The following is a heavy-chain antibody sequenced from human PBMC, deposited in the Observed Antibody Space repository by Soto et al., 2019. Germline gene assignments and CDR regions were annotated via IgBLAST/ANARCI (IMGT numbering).Heavy chain of an antibody. Sequence: QVQLVQSGAEVKNPGSSVKVSCKASGGTFSSYDISWGRQAPGQGLEWMGGIIPIFGTANYAQKFQGRVTITADESTSTAYMELSSLRSEDTAVYYCARPAGVVEMAAYFDYWGQGTLVTVSS. CDR2: IIPIFGTA. CDR3: ARPAGVVEMAAYFDY. D-gene: IGHD2-15*01. V-gene: IGHV1-69*01. J-gene: IGHJ4*02. CDR1: GGTFSSYD.